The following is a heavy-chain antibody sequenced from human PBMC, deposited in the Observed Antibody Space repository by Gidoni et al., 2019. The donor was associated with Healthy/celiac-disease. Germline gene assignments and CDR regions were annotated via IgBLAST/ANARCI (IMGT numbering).Heavy chain of an antibody. J-gene: IGHJ5*02. CDR2: IYYSGST. CDR1: GGSISSSSYY. Sequence: QLQLQESGPGLVKPSETLSLTCTVSGGSISSSSYYWGWIRQPPGKGLEWIGSIYYSGSTYYNPSLKSRVTISVDTSKNQFSLKLSSVTAADTAVYYCARHAWRGVAVAFDPWGQGTLVTVSS. CDR3: ARHAWRGVAVAFDP. V-gene: IGHV4-39*01. D-gene: IGHD6-19*01.